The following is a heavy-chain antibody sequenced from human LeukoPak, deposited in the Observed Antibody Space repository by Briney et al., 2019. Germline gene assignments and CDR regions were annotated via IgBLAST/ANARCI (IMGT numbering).Heavy chain of an antibody. V-gene: IGHV4-34*01. CDR3: ARARGRFFDY. Sequence: SETLSLTCAVYGGSFSGYYWSWIRQPPGKGLEWIGEINHSGSTNYNPSLKSRVTISVDTSKNQFSLKLSSVTAPDTAVYYCARARGRFFDYWGQGTLVTVSS. CDR2: INHSGST. CDR1: GGSFSGYY. J-gene: IGHJ4*02.